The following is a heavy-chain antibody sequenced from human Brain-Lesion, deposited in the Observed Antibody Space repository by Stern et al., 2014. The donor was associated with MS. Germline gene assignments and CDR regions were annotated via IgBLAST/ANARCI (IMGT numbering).Heavy chain of an antibody. CDR2: FDPEDGET. D-gene: IGHD6-13*01. CDR1: GYTLTELS. CDR3: ATGDFRQQLVPGPYYFYGMDV. V-gene: IGHV1-24*01. Sequence: QVQLVQSGAEVKQPGASVKVSCKVSGYTLTELSMHWVRQAPGKGLEWMGSFDPEDGETIYAQKCQGRVTMTEDTSTDTAYMELSSLRSEDTAFYYCATGDFRQQLVPGPYYFYGMDVWGQGTTVTVSS. J-gene: IGHJ6*02.